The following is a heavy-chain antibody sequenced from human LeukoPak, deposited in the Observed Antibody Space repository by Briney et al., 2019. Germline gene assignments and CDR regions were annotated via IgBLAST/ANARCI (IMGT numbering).Heavy chain of an antibody. D-gene: IGHD3-10*01. CDR1: GFTFSSYA. Sequence: GGSLRLPCAASGFTFSSYAMSWVRQAPGKGLEWVSAISGSGGSTYYADSVKGRFTISRDNSKNALYLQMNSLRAEDTAVYYCAKELWFGELLSGVFDYWGQGTLVTVSS. J-gene: IGHJ4*02. CDR2: ISGSGGST. CDR3: AKELWFGELLSGVFDY. V-gene: IGHV3-23*01.